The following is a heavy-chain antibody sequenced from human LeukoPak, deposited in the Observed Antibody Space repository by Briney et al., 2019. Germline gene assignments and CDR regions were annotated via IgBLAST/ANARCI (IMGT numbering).Heavy chain of an antibody. Sequence: PGRSLRLSCAASGFTFSSYGMHWVRLAPGKGLEWVAVIWYDGSNKYYADSVKGRFTISRDNSKNTLYLQMNSLRAEDTAVYYCARGDLELRDYFDYWGQGTLVTVSS. CDR2: IWYDGSNK. J-gene: IGHJ4*02. D-gene: IGHD1-1*01. V-gene: IGHV3-33*01. CDR3: ARGDLELRDYFDY. CDR1: GFTFSSYG.